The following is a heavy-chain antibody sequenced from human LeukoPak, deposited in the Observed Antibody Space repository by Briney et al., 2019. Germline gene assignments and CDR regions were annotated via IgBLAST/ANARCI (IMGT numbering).Heavy chain of an antibody. Sequence: PSETLSLTCAVYGGSFSGYYWSWIRQPPGKGLEWIGEINHSGSTNYNPSLESRVTISVDTSKNQFSLKLSSVTAADTAVYYCARAASSTSCYLGYWGQGTLVTVSS. CDR1: GGSFSGYY. J-gene: IGHJ4*02. D-gene: IGHD2-2*01. CDR3: ARAASSTSCYLGY. V-gene: IGHV4-34*01. CDR2: INHSGST.